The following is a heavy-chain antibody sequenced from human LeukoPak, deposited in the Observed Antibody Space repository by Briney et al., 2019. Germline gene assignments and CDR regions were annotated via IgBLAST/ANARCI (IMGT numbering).Heavy chain of an antibody. CDR3: AKDSFSHNGIFDALDI. J-gene: IGHJ3*02. D-gene: IGHD2-8*01. V-gene: IGHV3-23*01. CDR1: GFTFSSYA. Sequence: GGSLRLSCAASGFTFSSYAMSWVRQAPGKGREWVSAISGSGGSTYYADSVKGRFTISRDNSKNTLYLQMNSLRAEDTAIYYCAKDSFSHNGIFDALDIWGQGTMVTVSS. CDR2: ISGSGGST.